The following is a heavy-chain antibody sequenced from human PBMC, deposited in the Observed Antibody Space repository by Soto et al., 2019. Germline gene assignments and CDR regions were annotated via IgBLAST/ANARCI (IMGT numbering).Heavy chain of an antibody. CDR2: IRSKDNSYAT. CDR1: GFTFSGSA. D-gene: IGHD5-12*01. J-gene: IGHJ4*02. Sequence: GGSLRLSCAASGFTFSGSAMHWVRQASGKGLEWVGRIRSKDNSYATAYAASVKGRFTISRDDSKNTVYLQMNSLTAEDSAIYYCARCRDGYNYPYYFDYWGQGTLVTVSS. CDR3: ARCRDGYNYPYYFDY. V-gene: IGHV3-73*01.